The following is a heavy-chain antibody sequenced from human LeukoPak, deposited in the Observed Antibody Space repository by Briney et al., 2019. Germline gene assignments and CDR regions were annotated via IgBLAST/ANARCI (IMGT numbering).Heavy chain of an antibody. J-gene: IGHJ4*02. CDR3: AKDQMNGYVFDY. Sequence: QPGGSLRLSCAASGFTVSSNYMSWVRQAPGKGLEWVSAISGSGGSTYYADSVKGRFTISRDNSKNTLYLQMNSLRAEDTAVYYCAKDQMNGYVFDYWGQGTLVTVSS. D-gene: IGHD5-12*01. V-gene: IGHV3-23*01. CDR2: ISGSGGST. CDR1: GFTVSSNY.